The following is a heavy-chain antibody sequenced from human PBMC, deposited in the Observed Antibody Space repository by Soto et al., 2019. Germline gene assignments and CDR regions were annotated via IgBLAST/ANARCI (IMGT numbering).Heavy chain of an antibody. V-gene: IGHV1-69*01. J-gene: IGHJ6*02. CDR3: ARPLRDRNYYYGMAV. D-gene: IGHD3-22*01. CDR1: GGTFSKYA. CDR2: TIPMFGTP. Sequence: QVQLVQPGAEMQHPGASVRVSSTASGGTFSKYAFSWLRQVPGQGLERLGGTIPMFGTPNYAQKFQGRVAISADESTATVYMELSSLRSEDTAVYFCARPLRDRNYYYGMAVWGQGTTVTVSS.